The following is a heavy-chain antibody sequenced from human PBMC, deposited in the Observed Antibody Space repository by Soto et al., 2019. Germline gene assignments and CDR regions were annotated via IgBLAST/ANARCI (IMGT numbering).Heavy chain of an antibody. CDR2: ISGSGGST. J-gene: IGHJ4*02. CDR1: GFTFITYA. Sequence: EVQLLDSGGGLVQPGGSLRLSYAASGFTFITYAMSWVRQAPGKGLEWVSIISGSGGSTYYPDSVKGRFTISRDNSKNTLYLQMNSLRADDTAVYYCAKLPAAQSYFDFWGQGTLVTVSS. CDR3: AKLPAAQSYFDF. D-gene: IGHD2-2*01. V-gene: IGHV3-23*01.